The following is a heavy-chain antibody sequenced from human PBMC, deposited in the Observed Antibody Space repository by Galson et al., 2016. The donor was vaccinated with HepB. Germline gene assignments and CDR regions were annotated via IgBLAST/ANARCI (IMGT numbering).Heavy chain of an antibody. CDR2: IYYSGST. D-gene: IGHD6-19*01. J-gene: IGHJ4*02. CDR1: GGSISSGAYY. Sequence: TLSLTCTVSGGSISSGAYYWRWIRQPPGKGLEWIGYIYYSGSTYYNPSLTSRVTISVDTSKTQFSLKLSSVAAADTAVYYCARGPSQQWLGGFDYWGQGTLVTVSS. CDR3: ARGPSQQWLGGFDY. V-gene: IGHV4-30-4*01.